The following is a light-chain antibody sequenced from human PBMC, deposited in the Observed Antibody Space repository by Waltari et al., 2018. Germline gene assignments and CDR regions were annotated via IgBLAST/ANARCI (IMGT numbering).Light chain of an antibody. Sequence: EIVMTQSPATLSVSPGERATLSCRASQSVSSDLAWYRQKPGQAPRLLIYAAYTRAAGIPARFSGSGSETEFSLTISSLQPEDFAVYYCQQYNNWPGTFGQGTKVEIK. V-gene: IGKV3-15*01. CDR2: AAY. J-gene: IGKJ1*01. CDR1: QSVSSD. CDR3: QQYNNWPGT.